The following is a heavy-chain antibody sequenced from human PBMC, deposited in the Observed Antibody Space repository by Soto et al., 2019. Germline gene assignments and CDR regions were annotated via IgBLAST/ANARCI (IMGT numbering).Heavy chain of an antibody. J-gene: IGHJ4*02. V-gene: IGHV3-30*18. CDR1: GFTFSSYG. D-gene: IGHD6-13*01. Sequence: GGSLRLSCAASGFTFSSYGMHWVRQAPGKGLEWVAVISYDGSNKYYADSVKGRFTISRDNSKNTLYLQMNSLRAEDTAVYYCAKAGIAAALYYFDYWGQGTMVAVYS. CDR3: AKAGIAAALYYFDY. CDR2: ISYDGSNK.